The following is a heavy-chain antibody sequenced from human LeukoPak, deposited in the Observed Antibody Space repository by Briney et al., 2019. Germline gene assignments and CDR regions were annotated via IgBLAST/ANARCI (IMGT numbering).Heavy chain of an antibody. V-gene: IGHV4-31*03. J-gene: IGHJ5*02. CDR2: IYYSGST. CDR1: GGSIRSGGYY. D-gene: IGHD3-10*01. CDR3: ASQAYGSGSYGWFDP. Sequence: SQTLSLTCTVSGGSIRSGGYYWSWIRQHPGKGLEWIGYIYYSGSTYYYPSLKSRVTISVDTSKNQFSLKLSSVTAADTAVYYCASQAYGSGSYGWFDPWGQGTLVTVSS.